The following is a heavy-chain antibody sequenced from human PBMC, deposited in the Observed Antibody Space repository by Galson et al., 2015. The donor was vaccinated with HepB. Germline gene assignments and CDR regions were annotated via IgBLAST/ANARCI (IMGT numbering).Heavy chain of an antibody. Sequence: ETLSLTCAVYGGSFSGYYWSWIRQPPGKGLEWIGEINHSGSTNYNPSLKSRVTISVDTSKNQFSLKLSSVTAADTAVYYCARGAGYYDSSGYQYYYYGMDVWGQGTTVTVSS. CDR3: ARGAGYYDSSGYQYYYYGMDV. J-gene: IGHJ6*02. CDR2: INHSGST. D-gene: IGHD3-22*01. CDR1: GGSFSGYY. V-gene: IGHV4-34*01.